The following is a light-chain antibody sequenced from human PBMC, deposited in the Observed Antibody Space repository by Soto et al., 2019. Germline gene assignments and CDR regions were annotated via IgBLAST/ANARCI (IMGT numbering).Light chain of an antibody. V-gene: IGKV1-12*01. Sequence: DIQMTQSPSSVSASLGDRVTITCRASQGIRSWLAWYQQKPGTAPQLLIYAASTLQSGVPSRFSGSGSGTDFSLTISSLQPDDFATYYCQQANSFPITFGQGTRLEIK. J-gene: IGKJ5*01. CDR2: AAS. CDR3: QQANSFPIT. CDR1: QGIRSW.